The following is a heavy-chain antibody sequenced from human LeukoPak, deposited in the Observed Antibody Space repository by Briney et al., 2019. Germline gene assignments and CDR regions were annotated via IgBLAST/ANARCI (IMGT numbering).Heavy chain of an antibody. CDR1: GFTFGSYA. Sequence: GGSLRLSCVASGFTFGSYAMSWVRQAPGKGLEWVSAISGSGGSTYYADSVKGRFTISRDNSKNTLYLQMNSLRAEDTAVYYCAKDQGSGWHDDAFDIWGQGTMVTVSS. CDR3: AKDQGSGWHDDAFDI. D-gene: IGHD6-19*01. CDR2: ISGSGGST. V-gene: IGHV3-23*01. J-gene: IGHJ3*02.